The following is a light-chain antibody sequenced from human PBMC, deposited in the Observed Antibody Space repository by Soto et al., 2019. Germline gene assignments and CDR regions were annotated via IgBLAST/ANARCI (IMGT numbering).Light chain of an antibody. CDR2: QVT. CDR3: SSFSTGSSYVI. V-gene: IGLV2-14*01. Sequence: QSALTQPASVSGSPGQSITISCTGTSSDVGNYNYVSWYQEHPGKAPRLIIYQVTNRPSGVSNRFSGSKSGHTASLTISGLQAEDEADYYFSSFSTGSSYVIFGGGTKLTVL. CDR1: SSDVGNYNY. J-gene: IGLJ2*01.